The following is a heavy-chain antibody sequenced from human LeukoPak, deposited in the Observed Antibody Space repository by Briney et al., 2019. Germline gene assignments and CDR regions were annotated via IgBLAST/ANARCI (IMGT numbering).Heavy chain of an antibody. V-gene: IGHV1-18*01. CDR1: GYTFTTYG. D-gene: IGHD5-18*01. J-gene: IGHJ4*02. CDR3: ATVGGYSYGFDS. CDR2: ISPYNGNT. Sequence: ASVKVSCKASGYTFTTYGFTWVRQAPGQGLEWMGWISPYNGNTNYAQNVQGRVTMTTDTSTSTAYMELRRLRSDDTAVYYCATVGGYSYGFDSWGQGTLVTVSP.